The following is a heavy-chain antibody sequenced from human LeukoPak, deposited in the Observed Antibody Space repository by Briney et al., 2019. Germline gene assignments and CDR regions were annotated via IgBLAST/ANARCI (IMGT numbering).Heavy chain of an antibody. CDR1: GFTFGDYG. Sequence: GGSLRLSCTASGFTFGDYGMSWVRQAPGKGLEWVGFIRSRAYGGTTEYAASVKGRFIISRDDFKSIAYLQMNSLKTEDTAVYYCTRSSSGWYSDYWGQGTLVTVSS. CDR3: TRSSSGWYSDY. V-gene: IGHV3-49*04. CDR2: IRSRAYGGTT. J-gene: IGHJ4*02. D-gene: IGHD6-19*01.